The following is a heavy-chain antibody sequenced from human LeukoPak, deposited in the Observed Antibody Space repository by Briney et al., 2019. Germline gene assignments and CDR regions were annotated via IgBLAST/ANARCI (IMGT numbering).Heavy chain of an antibody. CDR1: GFSLSDYW. CDR2: IKQDGSEK. CDR3: AREGVATIGPRYYYYGMDV. V-gene: IGHV3-7*03. Sequence: PGGSLRLSCAASGFSLSDYWMSWVRQAPGKGLEWVANIKQDGSEKYYVDSVKGRFTVSRDNAKNSLYLQMNSLRAEDTAVYYCAREGVATIGPRYYYYGMDVWGQGTTVTVSS. D-gene: IGHD5-12*01. J-gene: IGHJ6*02.